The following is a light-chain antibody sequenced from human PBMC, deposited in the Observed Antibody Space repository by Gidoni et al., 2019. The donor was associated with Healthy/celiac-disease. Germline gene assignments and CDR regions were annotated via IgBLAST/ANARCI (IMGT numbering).Light chain of an antibody. J-gene: IGKJ3*01. Sequence: EIVLTQSPATLSLSPGERATLSCRASQSVSSYLAWYQQKPGQAPRLLIYDASNRATCIPARFSGSGSGTDFTLTISSLEPEDFAVYYCQQRSNWPPIFTFXPXTKVDIK. CDR1: QSVSSY. CDR3: QQRSNWPPIFT. V-gene: IGKV3-11*01. CDR2: DAS.